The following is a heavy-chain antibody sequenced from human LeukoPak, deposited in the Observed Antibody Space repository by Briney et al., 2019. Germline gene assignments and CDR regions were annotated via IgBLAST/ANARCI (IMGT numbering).Heavy chain of an antibody. CDR1: GFIFSNYA. J-gene: IGHJ5*02. CDR3: AKERIYYYGSGSYPNWFDP. V-gene: IGHV3-23*01. CDR2: ITVSGGAT. Sequence: GGSLRLSCAASGFIFSNYAMSWVRQAPGKGLEWVSGITVSGGATYYTDSVKGRFTISRDNSKNTLYLQMSSLRAEDTAVYYCAKERIYYYGSGSYPNWFDPWGQGTLVTVSS. D-gene: IGHD3-10*01.